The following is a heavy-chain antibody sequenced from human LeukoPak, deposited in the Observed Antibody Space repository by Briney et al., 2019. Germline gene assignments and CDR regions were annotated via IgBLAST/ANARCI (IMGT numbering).Heavy chain of an antibody. Sequence: GGSLRLSCAASGFTFSSYWMSWVRQAPGKGLEWVSSITGSSSYIHYADSVKGRFTISRDSAKNSLYLQMNSLRAEDTAVYYYARGFADFVWGSYPSSYWGQGILVTVSS. D-gene: IGHD3-16*02. CDR1: GFTFSSYW. J-gene: IGHJ4*02. CDR2: ITGSSSYI. V-gene: IGHV3-21*01. CDR3: ARGFADFVWGSYPSSY.